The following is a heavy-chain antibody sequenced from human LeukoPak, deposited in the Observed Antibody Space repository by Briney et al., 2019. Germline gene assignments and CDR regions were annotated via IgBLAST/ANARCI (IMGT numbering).Heavy chain of an antibody. CDR1: GGTFSSYA. D-gene: IGHD2-2*01. Sequence: GSSVKVSCKASGGTFSSYAISWVQQAPGQGLEWMGGIIPIFGTANYAQKFQGRVTITADESTSTAYMELSSLRSEDTAVYYCARDIVVVPAAPLNLLIKTKGTKTYYYYGMDVWGQGTTVTVSS. CDR2: IIPIFGTA. CDR3: ARDIVVVPAAPLNLLIKTKGTKTYYYYGMDV. V-gene: IGHV1-69*01. J-gene: IGHJ6*02.